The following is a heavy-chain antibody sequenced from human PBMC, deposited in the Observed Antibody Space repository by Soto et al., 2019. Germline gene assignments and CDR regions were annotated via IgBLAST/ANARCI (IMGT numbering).Heavy chain of an antibody. CDR2: IYYSGST. Sequence: PSETLSLTCTVSGGSISSYYWSWIRQPPGKGLEWIGYIYYSGSTNYNPSLKSRVTISVDTSKNQFSLKLSSVTAADTAVYYCARAMTSGSYPYFAFDIWGQGTMVTVSS. CDR3: ARAMTSGSYPYFAFDI. V-gene: IGHV4-59*01. D-gene: IGHD1-26*01. CDR1: GGSISSYY. J-gene: IGHJ3*02.